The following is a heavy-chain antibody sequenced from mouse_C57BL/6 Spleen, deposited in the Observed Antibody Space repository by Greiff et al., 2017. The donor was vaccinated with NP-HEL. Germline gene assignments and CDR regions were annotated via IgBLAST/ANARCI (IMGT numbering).Heavy chain of an antibody. D-gene: IGHD2-1*01. CDR1: GFTFSSYA. V-gene: IGHV5-4*01. Sequence: DVQLVESGGGLVKPGGSLKLSCAASGFTFSSYAMSWVRQTPEKRLEWVATISDGGSYTYYPDNVKGRFTISRDNAKNNLYLQMSHLKSEDTAMYYGARVRGNYVYAMDYWGQGTSVTVSS. CDR2: ISDGGSYT. J-gene: IGHJ4*01. CDR3: ARVRGNYVYAMDY.